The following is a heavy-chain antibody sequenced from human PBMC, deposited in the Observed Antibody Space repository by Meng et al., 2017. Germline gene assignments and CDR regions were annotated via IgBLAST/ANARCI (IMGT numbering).Heavy chain of an antibody. CDR2: INPNSGGT. V-gene: IGHV1-2*02. CDR3: ARDKVVRGGYYYYGMDV. CDR1: GYTFTGYY. D-gene: IGHD3-10*01. J-gene: IGHJ6*02. Sequence: ASVKVSCKASGYTFTGYYMHWVRQAPGQGLEWMGWINPNSGGTNYAQKFQGRVTMTRDTSISTAYMELSRLRSDDTAVYYCARDKVVRGGYYYYGMDVGGQGTMVTVSS.